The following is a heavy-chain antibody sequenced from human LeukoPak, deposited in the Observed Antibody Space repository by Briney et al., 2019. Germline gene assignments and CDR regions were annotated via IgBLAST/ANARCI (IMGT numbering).Heavy chain of an antibody. J-gene: IGHJ4*02. Sequence: PSETLSLTCTVSGDSISRSSYYWGWNRQPPGKGLEWIGSIDDSGSTWYNAPLKSRVTISVDTSKSQFSLKLSSVTAADTAVYYCARHDPWDYWGQGTLVTVSS. V-gene: IGHV4-39*01. CDR3: ARHDPWDY. CDR2: IDDSGST. CDR1: GDSISRSSYY.